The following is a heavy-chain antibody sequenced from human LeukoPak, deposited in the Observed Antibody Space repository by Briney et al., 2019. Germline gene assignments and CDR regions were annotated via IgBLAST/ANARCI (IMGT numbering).Heavy chain of an antibody. CDR3: ARGVTMIVVVIHDWYFDL. CDR2: INHSGST. Sequence: SETLSLTCAVYGGSFSGYYWSWVRQPPGKGLEWIGEINHSGSTNYNPSLKSRVTISVDTSKNQFSLKLTSVTAADTAVYYCARGVTMIVVVIHDWYFDLWGRGTLVTVSS. V-gene: IGHV4-34*01. CDR1: GGSFSGYY. J-gene: IGHJ2*01. D-gene: IGHD3-22*01.